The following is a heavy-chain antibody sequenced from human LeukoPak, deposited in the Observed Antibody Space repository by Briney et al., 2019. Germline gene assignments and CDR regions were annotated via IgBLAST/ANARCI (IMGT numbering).Heavy chain of an antibody. CDR1: GFTFSSYV. V-gene: IGHV3-7*01. Sequence: GRSLRLSCAASGFTFSSYVMHWVRQAPGKGLEWVANIKQDGSEKYYVDSVKGRFTISRDNAKNSLYLQMNSLRAEDTAVYYCARDVKSLSPYYYYYYMDVWGKGTTVTVSS. J-gene: IGHJ6*03. CDR3: ARDVKSLSPYYYYYYMDV. CDR2: IKQDGSEK.